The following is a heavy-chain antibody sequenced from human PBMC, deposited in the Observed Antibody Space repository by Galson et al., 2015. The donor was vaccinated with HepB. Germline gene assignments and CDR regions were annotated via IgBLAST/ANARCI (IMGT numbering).Heavy chain of an antibody. J-gene: IGHJ6*02. CDR3: ARDPTVVTLMTARYYYYGMDV. CDR1: GGTFSSYA. Sequence: SVKVSCKASGGTFSSYAISWVRQAPGQGLEWMGGIIPIFGTANYAQKFQGRVTITADESTSTAYMELSSLRSEDTAVYYCARDPTVVTLMTARYYYYGMDVWGQGTTVTVSS. D-gene: IGHD4-23*01. CDR2: IIPIFGTA. V-gene: IGHV1-69*13.